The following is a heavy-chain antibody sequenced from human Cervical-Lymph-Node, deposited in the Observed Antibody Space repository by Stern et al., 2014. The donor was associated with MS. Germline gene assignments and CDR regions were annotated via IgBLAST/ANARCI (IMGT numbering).Heavy chain of an antibody. J-gene: IGHJ4*02. CDR3: ARLLSSSSDY. Sequence: QVQLQESGPGLVKPSETLSLTCTVSGGSISSSSYYWGWIRQPPGKGLEWIGSIYYSGSTYYNPSLKSRVTISVDTSKNQFSLKLSSGTAADTAVYYCARLLSSSSDYWGQGTLVTVSS. D-gene: IGHD6-6*01. CDR2: IYYSGST. CDR1: GGSISSSSYY. V-gene: IGHV4-39*01.